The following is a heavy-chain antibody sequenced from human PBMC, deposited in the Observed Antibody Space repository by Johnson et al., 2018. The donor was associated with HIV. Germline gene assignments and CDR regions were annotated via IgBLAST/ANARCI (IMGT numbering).Heavy chain of an antibody. V-gene: IGHV3-30*03. D-gene: IGHD2-21*01. Sequence: QVQLVESGGGVVQPGGSLRLSCAASGFTFSSYGMHWVRQAPGKGLEWVAVISYDGSNKYYADSVKGRFTISRNNVQNSMLLQMNSLRADDTAVYFCVRRMVVGYVAFDIWGQGTMVSVSS. CDR1: GFTFSSYG. CDR2: ISYDGSNK. CDR3: VRRMVVGYVAFDI. J-gene: IGHJ3*02.